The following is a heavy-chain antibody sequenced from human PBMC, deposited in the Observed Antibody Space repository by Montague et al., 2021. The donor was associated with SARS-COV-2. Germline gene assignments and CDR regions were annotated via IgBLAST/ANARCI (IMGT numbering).Heavy chain of an antibody. Sequence: SETLSLTCIVSGGSISGHYWSWVRQTPEKGLEWIGYIYYLGTTNYNPSLKTRVTFSVDTSKNQLSLMLTSVTAADTGVYYCARNGGAAVPGLFLGMDIWGQGTTVTVSS. V-gene: IGHV4-59*11. CDR2: IYYLGTT. CDR3: ARNGGAAVPGLFLGMDI. D-gene: IGHD6-19*01. CDR1: GGSISGHY. J-gene: IGHJ6*02.